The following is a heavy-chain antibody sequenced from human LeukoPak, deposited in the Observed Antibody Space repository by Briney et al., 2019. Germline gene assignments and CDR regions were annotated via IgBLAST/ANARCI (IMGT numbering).Heavy chain of an antibody. D-gene: IGHD5-12*01. CDR1: GFTFSSYG. CDR2: IWYDGSNK. Sequence: PGRSLRLSCAASGFTFSSYGMHWVRQAPGKGLEWVAVIWYDGSNKYYADSVKGRFTISRDNSKNTLYLQMNSLRAEDTAVYYCARGRRLRGAFDIWGQGTMVTVSS. J-gene: IGHJ3*02. CDR3: ARGRRLRGAFDI. V-gene: IGHV3-33*01.